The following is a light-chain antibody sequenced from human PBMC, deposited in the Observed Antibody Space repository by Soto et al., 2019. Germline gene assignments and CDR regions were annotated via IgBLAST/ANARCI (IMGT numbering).Light chain of an antibody. V-gene: IGKV3-20*01. CDR3: QQSGSSFYT. CDR2: GAS. J-gene: IGKJ2*01. CDR1: QSVSSAY. Sequence: EIVLTQSPGTLSLSPGERATLSCSASQSVSSAYLAWYQQIPGQAPRLLIYGASSRATGIPDRFRGSGSGTDLTLTISGLEPEDFAVYYCQQSGSSFYTFGQGTQLEIK.